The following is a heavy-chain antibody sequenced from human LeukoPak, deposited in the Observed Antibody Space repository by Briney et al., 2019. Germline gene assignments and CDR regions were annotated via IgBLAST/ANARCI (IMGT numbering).Heavy chain of an antibody. CDR1: GYTFTSYD. J-gene: IGHJ6*02. CDR2: INPNSGGT. D-gene: IGHD2-21*02. CDR3: ARDPPLGGYCGGDCYSSYYYGMDV. Sequence: ASVKVSCKASGYTFTSYDINWVRQATGQGPEWMGWINPNSGGTNYAQKFQGRVTMTRDTSISTAYMELSRLRSDDTAVYYCARDPPLGGYCGGDCYSSYYYGMDVWGQGTTVTASS. V-gene: IGHV1-2*02.